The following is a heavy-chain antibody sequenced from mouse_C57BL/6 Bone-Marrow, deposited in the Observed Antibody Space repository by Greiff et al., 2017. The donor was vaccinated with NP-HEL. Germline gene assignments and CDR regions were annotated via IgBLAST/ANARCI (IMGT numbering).Heavy chain of an antibody. CDR1: GFTFSSYG. V-gene: IGHV5-6*01. CDR2: ISSGGSYT. CDR3: ARQKVAD. J-gene: IGHJ3*01. Sequence: DVQLVESGGDLVKPGGSLKLSCAASGFTFSSYGMSWVRQTPDKRLEWVATISSGGSYTYYPDSVKGRFTISRDNAKNTLYLQMSSLKSEDTAMYYCARQKVADWGQGTLVTVSA.